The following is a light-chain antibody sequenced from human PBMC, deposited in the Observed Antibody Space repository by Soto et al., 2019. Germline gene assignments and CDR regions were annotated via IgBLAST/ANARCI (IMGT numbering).Light chain of an antibody. CDR1: QSVGSI. J-gene: IGKJ1*01. V-gene: IGKV3-15*01. Sequence: EIVMTQSPATLSVSPGERATLSCRASQSVGSILAWYQQKPGQAPRLLIYGASTRATGIPARFSGSGSGTELTLTIGSLQSEDFAIYFCQQYNNWPPDRTFGQGTKVEIK. CDR3: QQYNNWPPDRT. CDR2: GAS.